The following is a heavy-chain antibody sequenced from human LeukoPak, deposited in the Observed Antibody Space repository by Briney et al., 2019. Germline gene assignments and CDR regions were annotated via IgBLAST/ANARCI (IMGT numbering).Heavy chain of an antibody. V-gene: IGHV4-34*01. Sequence: SETLSLTCAVYGGSFSGYYWSWIRQAPGKGLEWIGEINDSGRTNYNPSLKSRVTMSVDTSKNQFSLNLSSVTAADTAVYYCARHEPGYSTSWYFDYWGQGTLVTVSS. CDR1: GGSFSGYY. J-gene: IGHJ4*02. CDR2: INDSGRT. D-gene: IGHD6-13*01. CDR3: ARHEPGYSTSWYFDY.